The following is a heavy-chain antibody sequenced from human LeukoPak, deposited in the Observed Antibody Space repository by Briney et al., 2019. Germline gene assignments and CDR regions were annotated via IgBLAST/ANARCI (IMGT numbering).Heavy chain of an antibody. V-gene: IGHV3-21*04. CDR2: IYSSTSFI. D-gene: IGHD3-10*01. CDR3: ARGMGAVPRTFDI. CDR1: GFTFTTYS. J-gene: IGHJ3*02. Sequence: GGSLRLSCAASGFTFTTYSMNWVRQAPGKGLEWVSSIYSSTSFIYYADSVKGRFTISRDNAKNSLYLEMNSLRAEDTAVYYFARGMGAVPRTFDIWGQGTMVTVSS.